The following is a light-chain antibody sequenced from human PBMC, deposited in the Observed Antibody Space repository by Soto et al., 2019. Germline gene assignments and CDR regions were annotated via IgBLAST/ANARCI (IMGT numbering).Light chain of an antibody. CDR3: LISSGGARV. CDR1: TGAVTSGHF. CDR2: DTS. V-gene: IGLV7-46*01. Sequence: QAVVTQDPSLTVSPGGTVSLTCGSSTGAVTSGHFPYWFQQKPGQAPRTLIYDTSNRHSWTPARFSGSLLGGKAALTLSGAQPEDEADYFCLISSGGARVFGGGTKLTVL. J-gene: IGLJ3*02.